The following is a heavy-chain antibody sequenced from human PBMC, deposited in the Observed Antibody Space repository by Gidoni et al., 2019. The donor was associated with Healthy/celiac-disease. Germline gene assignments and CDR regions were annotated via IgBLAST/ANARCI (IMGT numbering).Heavy chain of an antibody. J-gene: IGHJ6*03. Sequence: QVQLVQCGAEVKQPGSSVKVACKAPGRTFSSYAISWVRQAPGQGLERMGGILPIVGTANYAQKFQGRVTITADESTSTAYMELSSLRSEDTAVYCCATGLRANYYYYYMDVWGKGTTVTVSS. D-gene: IGHD3-10*01. CDR2: ILPIVGTA. CDR1: GRTFSSYA. CDR3: ATGLRANYYYYYMDV. V-gene: IGHV1-69*01.